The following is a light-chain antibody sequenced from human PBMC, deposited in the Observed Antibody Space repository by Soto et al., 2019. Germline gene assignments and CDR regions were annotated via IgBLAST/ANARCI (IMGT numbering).Light chain of an antibody. CDR3: QQYYSTPPT. V-gene: IGKV4-1*01. Sequence: DIVMTQSPDSLAVSLGERATINCKSSQSVLYSSKNKNYLAWYQQKPGQSPKLLIYWASNRASGVPDRFSGSGSGTDFTPTISSLQAEDVAVYYCQQYYSTPPTFGQGTKVEIK. CDR1: QSVLYSSKNKNY. CDR2: WAS. J-gene: IGKJ1*01.